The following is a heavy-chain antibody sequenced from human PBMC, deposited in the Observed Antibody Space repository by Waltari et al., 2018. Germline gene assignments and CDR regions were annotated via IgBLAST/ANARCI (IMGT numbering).Heavy chain of an antibody. CDR2: IYTSGGT. J-gene: IGHJ4*02. V-gene: IGHV4-61*09. D-gene: IGHD6-19*01. Sequence: QVQLQESGPGLVKPSQTLSLTCTVSGGSVSRGSDYWSWIRQPAGKGLEWGGHIYTSGGTTYNPSLKSRVTISRDTSKNQFYLELRSMTAADTAVYYCARSPTGWGYFDHWGQATLVTVSS. CDR1: GGSVSRGSDY. CDR3: ARSPTGWGYFDH.